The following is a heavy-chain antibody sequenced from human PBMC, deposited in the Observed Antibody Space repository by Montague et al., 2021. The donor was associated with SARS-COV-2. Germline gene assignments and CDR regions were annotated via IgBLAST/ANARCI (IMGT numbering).Heavy chain of an antibody. Sequence: SLRLSCAASGFTFSSYSMNWVRQAPGKGLEWVSSISSSSSYIYYADSVKSRFTISRDNAKNSLYLQMNSLRAEDTAVYYCARPSLRWELRDAFDIWGQGTMVTVSS. V-gene: IGHV3-21*01. CDR2: ISSSSSYI. D-gene: IGHD1-26*01. J-gene: IGHJ3*02. CDR3: ARPSLRWELRDAFDI. CDR1: GFTFSSYS.